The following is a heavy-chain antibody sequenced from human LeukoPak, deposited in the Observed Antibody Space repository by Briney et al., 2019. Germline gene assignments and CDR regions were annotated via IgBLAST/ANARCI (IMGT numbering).Heavy chain of an antibody. Sequence: PGGSLRLSCAASGFTFSSYAMSWVRQAPGKGLEWVSAISGSGGSTYYADSVKDRFTISRDNSKNTLYLQMNSLRAEDTAVYYCAKDLTAMVTCFFDYWGQGTLVTVSS. D-gene: IGHD5-18*01. J-gene: IGHJ4*02. CDR2: ISGSGGST. CDR3: AKDLTAMVTCFFDY. CDR1: GFTFSSYA. V-gene: IGHV3-23*01.